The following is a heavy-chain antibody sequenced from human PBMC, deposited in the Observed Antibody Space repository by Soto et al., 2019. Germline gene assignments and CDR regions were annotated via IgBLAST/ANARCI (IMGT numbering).Heavy chain of an antibody. Sequence: GGSLRLSWAASGGTLYDYAMHWXRQAPGKGLEWVSGISWNSGNIGYADSVKGRFTISRDNAKNSLYLQMNSLRAEDTALYYCAKDKAPYNWNSLDYWGQGTLVTVS. CDR1: GGTLYDYA. CDR2: ISWNSGNI. V-gene: IGHV3-9*01. CDR3: AKDKAPYNWNSLDY. D-gene: IGHD1-7*01. J-gene: IGHJ4*02.